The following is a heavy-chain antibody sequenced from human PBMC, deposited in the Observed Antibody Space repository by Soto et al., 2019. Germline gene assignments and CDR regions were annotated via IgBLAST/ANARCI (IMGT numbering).Heavy chain of an antibody. Sequence: SDTLSLTCTVSGGSISSSSYYWGWIRQPPGKGLEWIGSIYYSGSTYYNPSLKSRVTISVDTSKNQFSLKLSSVTAADTAVYYCARQSGGGGSYYYFDYWGQGTMVTVSS. V-gene: IGHV4-39*01. CDR3: ARQSGGGGSYYYFDY. CDR2: IYYSGST. J-gene: IGHJ4*02. D-gene: IGHD1-26*01. CDR1: GGSISSSSYY.